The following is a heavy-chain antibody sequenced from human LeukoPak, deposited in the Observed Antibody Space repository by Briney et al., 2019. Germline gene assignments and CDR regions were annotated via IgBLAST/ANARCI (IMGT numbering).Heavy chain of an antibody. CDR1: GFTFSSYA. V-gene: IGHV3-30-3*01. CDR2: ISYDGSNK. CDR3: ARGGPYSRFFDY. D-gene: IGHD5-18*01. Sequence: GGPLRLSCAASGFTFSSYAMHWVRQAPGKGLEWVAVISYDGSNKYYADSVKGRFTISRDNSKNTLYLQMNSLRAEDTAVYYCARGGPYSRFFDYWGQGTLVTVSS. J-gene: IGHJ4*02.